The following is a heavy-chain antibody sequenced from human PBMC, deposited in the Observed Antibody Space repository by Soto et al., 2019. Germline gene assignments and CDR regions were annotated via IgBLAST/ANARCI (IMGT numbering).Heavy chain of an antibody. Sequence: QVQLVQSGAEVKKPGASVKVSCKASGYTFTGYYMHWVRQAPGQGLEWMGWINPNSGGTNYAQKFQGWVTMTRDTSSSTAYMELSRLRSDDTAVYYGARDQQQPIATHYYYSFGMDVWGQGTTVTVSS. CDR2: INPNSGGT. CDR3: ARDQQQPIATHYYYSFGMDV. V-gene: IGHV1-2*04. J-gene: IGHJ6*02. CDR1: GYTFTGYY. D-gene: IGHD6-13*01.